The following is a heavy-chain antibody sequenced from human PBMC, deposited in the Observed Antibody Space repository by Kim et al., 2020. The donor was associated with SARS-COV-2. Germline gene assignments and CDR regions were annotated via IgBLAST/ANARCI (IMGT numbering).Heavy chain of an antibody. CDR1: GGSISSSSYY. D-gene: IGHD2-2*01. CDR3: ARQAQSWYIVVVPAPMLTWFDP. CDR2: IYYSGST. Sequence: SETLSLTCTVSGGSISSSSYYWGWIRQPPGKGLEWIGSIYYSGSTYYNPSLKSRVTISVDTSKNQFSLKLSSVTAADTAVYYCARQAQSWYIVVVPAPMLTWFDPWGQGTLVTVSS. V-gene: IGHV4-39*01. J-gene: IGHJ5*02.